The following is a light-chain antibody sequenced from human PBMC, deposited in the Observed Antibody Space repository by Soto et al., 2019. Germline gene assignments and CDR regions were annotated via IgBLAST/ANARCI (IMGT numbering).Light chain of an antibody. CDR3: QQSYSTLPT. V-gene: IGKV1-39*01. CDR2: AAS. J-gene: IGKJ5*01. Sequence: DIQMTQSPSSLSASVGDRVTITCRASQSISSYLNWYQQKPGKDPKLLIYAASSLQSGVPSRFSGSGSGTDFTLTISRLQPEDVATYYCQQSYSTLPTFGQGTRLEIK. CDR1: QSISSY.